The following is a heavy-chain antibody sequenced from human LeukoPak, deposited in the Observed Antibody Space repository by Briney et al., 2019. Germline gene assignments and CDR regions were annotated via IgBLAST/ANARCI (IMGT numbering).Heavy chain of an antibody. CDR3: HVHYYDSSGHPSHWYFDL. J-gene: IGHJ2*01. Sequence: PGGSLRLSCAASGFTFSNYGVHWVRQAPGKGLDWVAFIQYDGTNKYYADSVKGRFTISRDNSKDTVYLQVNSLRPEDTAVYYCHVHYYDSSGHPSHWYFDLWGRGTLVTVSS. CDR1: GFTFSNYG. CDR2: IQYDGTNK. V-gene: IGHV3-30*02. D-gene: IGHD3-22*01.